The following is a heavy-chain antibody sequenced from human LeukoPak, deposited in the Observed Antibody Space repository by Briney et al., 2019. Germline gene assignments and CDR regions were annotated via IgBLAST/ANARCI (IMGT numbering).Heavy chain of an antibody. V-gene: IGHV4-38-2*02. CDR1: GYSISSGYY. Sequence: SETLSLTCTVSGYSISSGYYWGWIRQPPGKGLEWIGSIYHSGSTYYNPSLKSRVTISVDTSKNQFSLKLSSVTAADTAVYYCAREGSGYYEKLDYWGQGTLVTVSS. D-gene: IGHD3-22*01. J-gene: IGHJ4*02. CDR2: IYHSGST. CDR3: AREGSGYYEKLDY.